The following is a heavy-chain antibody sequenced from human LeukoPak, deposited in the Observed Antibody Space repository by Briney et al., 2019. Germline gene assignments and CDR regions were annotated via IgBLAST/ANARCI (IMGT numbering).Heavy chain of an antibody. Sequence: SVKVSCKASGGTFSDYALNWVRQAPGKGLEWMGVFIPILGTANSTQKFQDRVTIIADISTNTVYMELSSLRSEDTAVYFCAGIPVFGVVLHQEPVWGKGSTVTVSS. CDR2: FIPILGTA. D-gene: IGHD3-3*01. J-gene: IGHJ6*04. CDR3: AGIPVFGVVLHQEPV. V-gene: IGHV1-69*10. CDR1: GGTFSDYA.